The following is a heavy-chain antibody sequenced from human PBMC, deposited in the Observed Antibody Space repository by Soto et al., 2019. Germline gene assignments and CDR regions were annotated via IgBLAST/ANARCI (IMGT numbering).Heavy chain of an antibody. D-gene: IGHD3-10*01. CDR3: ARTSGYYYGSGSYYNDALDY. V-gene: IGHV2-70*04. CDR1: GFSLSTSGMR. CDR2: IDWDDDK. J-gene: IGHJ4*02. Sequence: SGPTLVNPTQTLTLTCTFSGFSLSTSGMRVSWIRQPPGKALEWLARIDWDDDKFYSTSLKTRLTISKDTSKNQVVLTMTNMDPVDTATYYCARTSGYYYGSGSYYNDALDYWGQGTLVTVYS.